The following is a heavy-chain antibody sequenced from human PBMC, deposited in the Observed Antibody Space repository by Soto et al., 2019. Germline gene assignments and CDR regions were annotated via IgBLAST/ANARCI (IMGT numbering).Heavy chain of an antibody. CDR2: ISGSGGST. V-gene: IGHV3-23*01. J-gene: IGHJ6*03. CDR3: AKGGTRGITIFGVVPLYYMDV. CDR1: GFTFSIYA. D-gene: IGHD3-3*01. Sequence: GESLKISCAASGFTFSIYAMSWVRQAPGKGLEWVSAISGSGGSTYYADSVKGRFTISRDNSKNTLYLQMNSLRAEDTAVYYCAKGGTRGITIFGVVPLYYMDVWGKGTTVTVSS.